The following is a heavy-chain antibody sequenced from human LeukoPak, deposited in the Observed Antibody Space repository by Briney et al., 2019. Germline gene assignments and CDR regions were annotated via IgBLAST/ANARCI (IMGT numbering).Heavy chain of an antibody. CDR2: IIPILGIA. V-gene: IGHV1-69*04. Sequence: EASVKVSCKASGGTFSSYAISWVRQAPGQGLEWMGRIIPILGIANYAQKFQGRVTITADKSTSTAYMELSSLRSEDTAVYYCARAGFSGDFDYWGQGTLVTVSS. CDR3: ARAGFSGDFDY. CDR1: GGTFSSYA. D-gene: IGHD1-1*01. J-gene: IGHJ4*02.